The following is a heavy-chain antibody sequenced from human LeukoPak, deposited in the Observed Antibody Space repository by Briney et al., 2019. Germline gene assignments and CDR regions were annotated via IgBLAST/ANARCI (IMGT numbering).Heavy chain of an antibody. D-gene: IGHD3-22*01. J-gene: IGHJ4*02. CDR2: ISWDGDST. CDR3: ATAPYDSIGIFDY. V-gene: IGHV3-43*01. Sequence: GGSLRPSCAASGFTFDDYTMHCVRQAPGKGLECVSLISWDGDSTYYSDSVKGRFTISRDNNKNSLYLQMNSLRTEDTALYYCATAPYDSIGIFDYWGQGTLVTVSS. CDR1: GFTFDDYT.